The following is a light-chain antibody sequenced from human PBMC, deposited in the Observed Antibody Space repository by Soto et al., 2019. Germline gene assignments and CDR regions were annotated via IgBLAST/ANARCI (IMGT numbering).Light chain of an antibody. CDR1: QSVSSN. V-gene: IGKV3-15*01. J-gene: IGKJ1*01. Sequence: EIVMTQSPATLSVSPGERATLSCRASQSVSSNLAWYQQKPRQAPRLLIYGASTRATGIPARFSGSGSGTEFTLTISSQQSEDFAVYYCQQYNNWPPWTFGQGTKVEIK. CDR3: QQYNNWPPWT. CDR2: GAS.